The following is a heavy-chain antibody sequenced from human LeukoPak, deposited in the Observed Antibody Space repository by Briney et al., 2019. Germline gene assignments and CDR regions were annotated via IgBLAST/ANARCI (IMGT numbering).Heavy chain of an antibody. D-gene: IGHD2-15*01. J-gene: IGHJ6*02. CDR2: ISYAESNK. CDR1: GFTFSNFG. Sequence: PGTSLRLSCAAHGFTFSNFGMHWVRQAPGKGLEWVAFISYAESNKFYADSVKGRFTISRDNFKNTLSLHVNSLRTEDTAVYYCAKASGEAYYYEMDVWGQGTTVTVSS. V-gene: IGHV3-30*18. CDR3: AKASGEAYYYEMDV.